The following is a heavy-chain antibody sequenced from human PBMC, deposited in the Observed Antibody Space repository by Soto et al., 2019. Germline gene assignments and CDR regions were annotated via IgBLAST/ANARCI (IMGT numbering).Heavy chain of an antibody. J-gene: IGHJ4*02. D-gene: IGHD3-10*01. V-gene: IGHV3-11*05. Sequence: QVQLVESGGGLVKPGGSLRLSCAASGFTFSDHYMSWIRQSPRKGLEWVSYISTTGSYTKYAESVKGRFTISRDNAKTSLFLQRSSRRAEDAAVYYRARDTKGWEFLIDCWGQGTLVTVSS. CDR2: ISTTGSYT. CDR1: GFTFSDHY. CDR3: ARDTKGWEFLIDC.